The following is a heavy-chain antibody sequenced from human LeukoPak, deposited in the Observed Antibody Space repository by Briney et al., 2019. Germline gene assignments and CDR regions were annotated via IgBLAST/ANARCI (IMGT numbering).Heavy chain of an antibody. CDR1: GFSLSSFG. CDR2: IWFDGGIK. Sequence: GGSLRLSCVVSGFSLSSFGMHWVRQAPGKGLEWVAVIWFDGGIKYNEDSVKGRFTISRDNSKNTLYLEMNSLRDEDTAVYLCARDISIVRGRAMGPAVDYWGQGTLVTVSS. D-gene: IGHD3-10*01. V-gene: IGHV3-33*01. CDR3: ARDISIVRGRAMGPAVDY. J-gene: IGHJ4*02.